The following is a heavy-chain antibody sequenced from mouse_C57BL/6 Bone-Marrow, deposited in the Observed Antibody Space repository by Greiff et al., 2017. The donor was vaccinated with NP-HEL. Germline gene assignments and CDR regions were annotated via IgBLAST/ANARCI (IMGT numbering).Heavy chain of an antibody. Sequence: EVQLQQSGPELVKPGASVKISCKASGYTFTDYYMNWVKQSHGKSLEWIGDINPNNGGTSYNQKFKGKATLTVDKSSSTAYMELRSLTSEDSAVYYCARIPSTMVTTEEDYWGQGTTLTVSS. CDR3: ARIPSTMVTTEEDY. V-gene: IGHV1-26*01. D-gene: IGHD2-2*01. CDR2: INPNNGGT. J-gene: IGHJ2*01. CDR1: GYTFTDYY.